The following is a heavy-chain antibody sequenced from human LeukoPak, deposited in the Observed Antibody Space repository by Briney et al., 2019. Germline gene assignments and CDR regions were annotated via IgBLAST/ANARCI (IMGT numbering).Heavy chain of an antibody. Sequence: GGSLSLPCAASGFTFDDYGLRGVRQPPGRGLEGVSGINWNGGSTGYADSPKGRFTNSRDNDKNSLYLQMNRLRAEDTALYHCARMGSGWYYYYYMDVWGKGTTVTISS. CDR2: INWNGGST. CDR3: ARMGSGWYYYYYMDV. V-gene: IGHV3-20*01. D-gene: IGHD6-19*01. CDR1: GFTFDDYG. J-gene: IGHJ6*03.